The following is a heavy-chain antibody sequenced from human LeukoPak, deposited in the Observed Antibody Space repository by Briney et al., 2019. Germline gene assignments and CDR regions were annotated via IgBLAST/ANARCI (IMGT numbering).Heavy chain of an antibody. V-gene: IGHV3-33*06. Sequence: GGSLRLSCAASGFTFSDYGMHWVRQAPGRGLEWVTSTWYDGSNKWYADSVRGRFTISRDNSKNTLYLQMNSLRVEDTAVYYCAKMAAADPYTNSPLRPFDSTVHWDYWGQGTLATVSS. CDR1: GFTFSDYG. J-gene: IGHJ4*02. CDR3: AKMAAADPYTNSPLRPFDSTVHWDY. CDR2: TWYDGSNK. D-gene: IGHD2/OR15-2a*01.